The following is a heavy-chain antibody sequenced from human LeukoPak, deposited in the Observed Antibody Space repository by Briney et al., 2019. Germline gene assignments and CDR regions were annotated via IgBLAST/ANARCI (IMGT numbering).Heavy chain of an antibody. D-gene: IGHD3-10*01. CDR1: GYTFTCYY. Sequence: ASVKVSCKASGYTFTCYYMHWVRQAPGQGLEWMGWINPNSGGTNYAQKFQGRVTMTRDTSISTAYMELSRLRSDDTAVYYCAREGYGSGSYPGPSNWFDPWGQGTLVTVSS. J-gene: IGHJ5*02. CDR3: AREGYGSGSYPGPSNWFDP. V-gene: IGHV1-2*02. CDR2: INPNSGGT.